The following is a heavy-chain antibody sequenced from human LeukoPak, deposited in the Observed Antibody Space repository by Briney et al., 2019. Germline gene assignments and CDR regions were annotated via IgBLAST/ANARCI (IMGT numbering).Heavy chain of an antibody. Sequence: PGGSLRLSCAASGFTFDDYAMHWVRQAPGKGLEWVSGISWNSGSIGYADSVKGRFTISRDNAKNSLYLQMNSLRAEDTALYYCAKGYYDILTGPPHDYWGQGTLVTVSS. CDR1: GFTFDDYA. CDR3: AKGYYDILTGPPHDY. J-gene: IGHJ4*02. CDR2: ISWNSGSI. D-gene: IGHD3-9*01. V-gene: IGHV3-9*01.